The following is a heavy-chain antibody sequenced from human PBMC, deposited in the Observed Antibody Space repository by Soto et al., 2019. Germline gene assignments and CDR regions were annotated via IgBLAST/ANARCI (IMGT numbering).Heavy chain of an antibody. V-gene: IGHV3-30-3*01. Sequence: QVQLVESGGGVVQPGRSLRLSCAASGFTFSSYAMHWVRQAPGKGLEWVAVISYDGSNKYYADSVKGRFTISRDNSKNTLYLQMNSLRAEDTAVYYCARDHIYYDSSGYYDYWGQGTLVTVSS. CDR3: ARDHIYYDSSGYYDY. J-gene: IGHJ4*02. CDR2: ISYDGSNK. D-gene: IGHD3-22*01. CDR1: GFTFSSYA.